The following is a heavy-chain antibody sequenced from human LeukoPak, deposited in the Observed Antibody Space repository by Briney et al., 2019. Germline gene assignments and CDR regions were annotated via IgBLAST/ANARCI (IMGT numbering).Heavy chain of an antibody. V-gene: IGHV3-23*01. Sequence: GGSLRLSCAASGFTFSSYAMSWVRQAPGKGLEWVSAIRGSGGSTYYADSVKGRFTISRDNSKNTLYLQMNSLRAEDTAIYYCAKVARVQDVWGSYQYYFDYWGQGTLVTVSS. CDR1: GFTFSSYA. CDR2: IRGSGGST. J-gene: IGHJ4*02. D-gene: IGHD3-16*02. CDR3: AKVARVQDVWGSYQYYFDY.